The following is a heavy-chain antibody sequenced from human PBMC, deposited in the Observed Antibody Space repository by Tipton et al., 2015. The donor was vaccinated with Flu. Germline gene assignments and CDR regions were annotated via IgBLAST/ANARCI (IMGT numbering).Heavy chain of an antibody. CDR3: ARLSYYDVDLKNFYFDY. V-gene: IGHV4-39*01. CDR1: GASISSSAYS. J-gene: IGHJ4*02. Sequence: TLSLTCTVSGASISSSAYSWGWLRQPPGKGLEWIESIYYNGDIYYNPSLKSRVTISVDTSKSQFSLMLRSVTAADTAVYYCARLSYYDVDLKNFYFDYWGQGALVTVSS. CDR2: IYYNGDI. D-gene: IGHD3-10*02.